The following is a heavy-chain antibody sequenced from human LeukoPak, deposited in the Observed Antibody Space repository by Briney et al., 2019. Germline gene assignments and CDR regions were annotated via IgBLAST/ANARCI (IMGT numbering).Heavy chain of an antibody. CDR1: GGSISSYY. CDR2: IYTSGST. V-gene: IGHV4-4*07. Sequence: SETLSLTCTVSGGSISSYYWSWIRQPAGKGLEWIGRIYTSGSTNYNPSLKSRVTMSVDTSKNQFSLKLSSVTAADTAVYYCARETSSSWYGTLYYYYYYMDVWGKGTTVTVSS. J-gene: IGHJ6*03. CDR3: ARETSSSWYGTLYYYYYYMDV. D-gene: IGHD6-13*01.